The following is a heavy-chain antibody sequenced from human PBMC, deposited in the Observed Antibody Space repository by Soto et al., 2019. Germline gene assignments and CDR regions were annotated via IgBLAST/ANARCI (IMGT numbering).Heavy chain of an antibody. CDR1: GFTFSDYY. J-gene: IGHJ4*02. CDR2: ISSSGSTI. CDR3: ARETRAGFVVVVAATPPDY. V-gene: IGHV3-11*01. D-gene: IGHD2-15*01. Sequence: GGSLRLSCAASGFTFSDYYMSWIRQAPGKGLEWVSYISSSGSTIYYADSVKGRFTISRDNAKNSLYLQMNSLRAEDTAVYYCARETRAGFVVVVAATPPDYWGQGTLVTVSS.